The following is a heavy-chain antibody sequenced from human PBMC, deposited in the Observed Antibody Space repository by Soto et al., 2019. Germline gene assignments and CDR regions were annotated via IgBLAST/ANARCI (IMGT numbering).Heavy chain of an antibody. J-gene: IGHJ4*02. CDR1: GFSFRSYG. CDR3: ARDDDYGDNGLDY. CDR2: ILDDGSDK. Sequence: QVQLVESGGGVVQPGRSLRLSCAASGFSFRSYGMQWVRQAPGKGLEWVAVILDDGSDKDYTDAVKGRFTISRDNSKNTLYLEMNSLRAEDTAVYYCARDDDYGDNGLDYWGQGTLVTVSS. D-gene: IGHD4-17*01. V-gene: IGHV3-33*01.